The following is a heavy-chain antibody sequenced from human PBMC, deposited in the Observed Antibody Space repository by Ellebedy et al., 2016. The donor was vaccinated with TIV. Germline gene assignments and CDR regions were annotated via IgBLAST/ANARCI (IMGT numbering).Heavy chain of an antibody. CDR3: ARGLEMATIDY. J-gene: IGHJ4*02. CDR1: GFTFSSYG. Sequence: GESLKISCAASGFTFSSYGMHWVRQAPGKGLEWVAVIWYDGSNKYYADSVKGRFTISRDNSKNTLYLQLNRLRAEDTAVYYCARGLEMATIDYWGQGTLVTVSS. V-gene: IGHV3-33*08. D-gene: IGHD5-24*01. CDR2: IWYDGSNK.